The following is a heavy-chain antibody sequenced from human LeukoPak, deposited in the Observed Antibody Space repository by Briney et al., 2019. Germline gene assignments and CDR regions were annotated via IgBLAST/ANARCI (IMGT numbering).Heavy chain of an antibody. CDR3: ARVSQQWLVQTADAFDI. V-gene: IGHV1-2*02. J-gene: IGHJ3*02. Sequence: ASVKVSCKASGYTFTGYYMHWGRQAPGQGLEWMGWINPNSGGTNYAQKCQGMVTMTRDTSRSTAYKEMSRLRSDATAVYYCARVSQQWLVQTADAFDIWGQGTMVTVSS. CDR2: INPNSGGT. D-gene: IGHD6-19*01. CDR1: GYTFTGYY.